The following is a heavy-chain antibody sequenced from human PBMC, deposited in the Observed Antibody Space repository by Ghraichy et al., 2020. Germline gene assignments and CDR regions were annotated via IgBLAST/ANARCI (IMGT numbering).Heavy chain of an antibody. CDR1: GFTFSSYA. Sequence: GGSLRLSCVASGFTFSSYAMSWVRQAPGKGLEWVSAISGSGGSTYYADSVKGRFTISRDNSKNTLYLQMNSLRAEDTAVYYCAKDLAFYDSSGYYPIFDYWGQGTLVTVSS. J-gene: IGHJ4*02. CDR3: AKDLAFYDSSGYYPIFDY. CDR2: ISGSGGST. D-gene: IGHD3-22*01. V-gene: IGHV3-23*01.